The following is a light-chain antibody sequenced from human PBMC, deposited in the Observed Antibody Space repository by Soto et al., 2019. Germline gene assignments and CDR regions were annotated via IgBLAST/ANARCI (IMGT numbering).Light chain of an antibody. CDR3: SSYTTSVRV. CDR2: EVT. CDR1: SSDVGGYNY. J-gene: IGLJ1*01. Sequence: QSFLTQPPSASGSPGQSVTIACTGTSSDVGGYNYVSWYQQYPGKAPKLLIYEVTKRPSGVPDRFSGSKSGNTASLTVSGLQIDDEADYYCSSYTTSVRVFGTGTKATVL. V-gene: IGLV2-8*01.